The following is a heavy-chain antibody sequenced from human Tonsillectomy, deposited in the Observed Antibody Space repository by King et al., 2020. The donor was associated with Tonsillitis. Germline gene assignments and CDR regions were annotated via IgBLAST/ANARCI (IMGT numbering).Heavy chain of an antibody. CDR3: ASRYCSGGSCYLDH. CDR2: IDSDGSST. CDR1: GFTFSSYW. J-gene: IGHJ4*02. Sequence: VQLVESGGDLVRTGGSLRLSCAASGFTFSSYWMHWVRQAPGKGLVWVSRIDSDGSSTSSADSVKGRFTIYRDHAKNTLYLKMNSLRAEDTAVYYCASRYCSGGSCYLDHWGQGTLVTVSS. D-gene: IGHD2-15*01. V-gene: IGHV3-74*01.